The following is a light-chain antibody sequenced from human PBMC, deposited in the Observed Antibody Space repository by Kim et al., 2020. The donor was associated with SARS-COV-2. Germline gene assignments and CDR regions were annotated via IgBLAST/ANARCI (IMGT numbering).Light chain of an antibody. CDR3: SSYTRASTLV. CDR2: DVD. J-gene: IGLJ1*01. Sequence: QSALTQAASVSGSPGQSITVSCTRTSSDIGGQNYASWYQQHPGKAPKLIIYDVDNRPSGVSDRFSGSMSGNTAYLTISGLQTDDEADYYCSSYTRASTLVFGTGTKVTVL. CDR1: SSDIGGQNY. V-gene: IGLV2-14*03.